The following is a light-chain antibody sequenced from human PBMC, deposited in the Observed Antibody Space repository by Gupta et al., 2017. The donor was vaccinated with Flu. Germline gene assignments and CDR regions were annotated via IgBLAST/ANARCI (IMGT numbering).Light chain of an antibody. Sequence: LGERATINGKSSQSVLYSSNNKNYLAWYQQKPGQPPKLLIYWASTRESGVPDRFSGSGSGTDFTRTISSLQAEDVAVYYCQQYYSTPPVTFGGGTKVETK. CDR1: QSVLYSSNNKNY. CDR3: QQYYSTPPVT. J-gene: IGKJ4*01. CDR2: WAS. V-gene: IGKV4-1*01.